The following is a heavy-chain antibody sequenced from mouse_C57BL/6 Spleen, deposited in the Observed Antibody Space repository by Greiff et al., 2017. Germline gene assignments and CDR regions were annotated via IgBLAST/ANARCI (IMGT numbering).Heavy chain of an antibody. CDR2: INPNNGGT. V-gene: IGHV1-18*01. Sequence: EVQLQQSGPELVKPGASVKIPCKASGYTFTDYNMDWVKQSHGKSLEWIGDINPNNGGTIYNQKFKGKATLTVDKSSSTAYMELRSLTSEDTAVYDCARWGVYYAMDYWGQGTSVTVSS. CDR1: GYTFTDYN. CDR3: ARWGVYYAMDY. J-gene: IGHJ4*01.